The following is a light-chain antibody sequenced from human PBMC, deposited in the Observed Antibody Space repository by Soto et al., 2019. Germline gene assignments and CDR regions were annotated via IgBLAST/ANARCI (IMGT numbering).Light chain of an antibody. Sequence: EIVMTQSPATLSVSPGERATLSCRASQSVSDNLAWYQQKPGQVPRLLIYGASTRATGIPARFSGSGSGTEFTLTISSLQSGDFAVYYCQQYNNWPPWTFGQGTKVEI. CDR2: GAS. J-gene: IGKJ1*01. V-gene: IGKV3-15*01. CDR3: QQYNNWPPWT. CDR1: QSVSDN.